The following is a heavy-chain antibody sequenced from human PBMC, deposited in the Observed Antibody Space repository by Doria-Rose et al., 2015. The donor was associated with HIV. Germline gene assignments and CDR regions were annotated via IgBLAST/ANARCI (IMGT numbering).Heavy chain of an antibody. CDR1: GVSLSSPGMG. CDR2: ILTDDER. J-gene: IGHJ4*02. V-gene: IGHV2-26*01. Sequence: QITLKESGPVLVKSTETLTLTCTVSGVSLSSPGMGVSWIRQPPGKALEWLANILTDDERSYKTSLKSRLTISRGTSKSQVVLTMTDMDPVDTATYYCARIKSSRWYHKYYFDFWGQGTLVIVSA. D-gene: IGHD6-13*01. CDR3: ARIKSSRWYHKYYFDF.